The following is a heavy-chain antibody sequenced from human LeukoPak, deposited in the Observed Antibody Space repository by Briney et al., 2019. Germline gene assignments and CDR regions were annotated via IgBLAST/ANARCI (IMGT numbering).Heavy chain of an antibody. CDR2: IYYSGST. V-gene: IGHV4-61*01. Sequence: SETLSLTCTVSGGSVSSGSYYWGWIRQPPGKGLEWIGYIYYSGSTNYNPSLKSRVTISVDTSKNQFSLKLSSVTAADTAVYYCARYYYDSSGPKAAYYFDYWGQGTLVTVSS. J-gene: IGHJ4*02. CDR3: ARYYYDSSGPKAAYYFDY. CDR1: GGSVSSGSYY. D-gene: IGHD3-22*01.